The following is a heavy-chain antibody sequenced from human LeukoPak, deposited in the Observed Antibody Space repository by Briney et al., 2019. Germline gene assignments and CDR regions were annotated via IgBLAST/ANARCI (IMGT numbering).Heavy chain of an antibody. V-gene: IGHV3-21*01. CDR2: ISSSSSYI. CDR3: ARGENNYGYYYFDY. D-gene: IGHD5-18*01. CDR1: GFTFSSYS. J-gene: IGHJ4*02. Sequence: GGSLRLSCAASGFTFSSYSMNWVRQAPGKGLEWVSSISSSSSYIYYADSVKGRFTISRDNAKNSLCLQMNSLRAEDTAVYYCARGENNYGYYYFDYWGQGTLVTVFS.